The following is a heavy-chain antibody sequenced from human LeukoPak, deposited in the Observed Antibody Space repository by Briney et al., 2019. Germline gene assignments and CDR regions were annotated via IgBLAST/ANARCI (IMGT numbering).Heavy chain of an antibody. CDR2: VYYSGST. CDR3: ARRDYAAWFDP. D-gene: IGHD4/OR15-4a*01. CDR1: GDPITSGAFY. V-gene: IGHV4-39*01. J-gene: IGHJ5*02. Sequence: SETLSLTCNVSGDPITSGAFYWAWIRQSPGKGLEWIGNVYYSGSTQYNPSLRGRVSISMDKTKNQFSLNLNSVSVTDTAIYYCARRDYAAWFDPWGQGTLVTASS.